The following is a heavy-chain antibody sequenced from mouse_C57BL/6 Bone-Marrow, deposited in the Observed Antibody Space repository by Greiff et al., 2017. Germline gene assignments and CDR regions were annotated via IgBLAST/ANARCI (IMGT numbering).Heavy chain of an antibody. V-gene: IGHV1-62-2*01. CDR2: FYPGSGSI. CDR1: GYTFTEYT. D-gene: IGHD3-2*02. J-gene: IGHJ3*01. Sequence: QVQLKQSGAELVKPGASVKLSCKASGYTFTEYTIHWVKQRSGQGLEWIGWFYPGSGSIKYNEKFKDKATLTADKSSSTVYMELSRLTSEDSAVYFGARHEEGDSSGYVWLAYWGQGTLVTVSA. CDR3: ARHEEGDSSGYVWLAY.